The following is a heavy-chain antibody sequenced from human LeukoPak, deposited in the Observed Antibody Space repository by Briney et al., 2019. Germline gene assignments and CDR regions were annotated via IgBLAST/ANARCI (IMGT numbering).Heavy chain of an antibody. CDR1: GGSISSYY. D-gene: IGHD3-10*01. CDR3: ARVSGSNSGLWFGELFFDY. CDR2: IYYSGST. V-gene: IGHV4-59*01. Sequence: SETLSLTCTVSGGSISSYYWSWIRQPPGKGREWIGYIYYSGSTNYNPSLKSRVTISVDTSKNQFSLKLSSVTAADTAVYYCARVSGSNSGLWFGELFFDYWGQGTLVTVSS. J-gene: IGHJ4*02.